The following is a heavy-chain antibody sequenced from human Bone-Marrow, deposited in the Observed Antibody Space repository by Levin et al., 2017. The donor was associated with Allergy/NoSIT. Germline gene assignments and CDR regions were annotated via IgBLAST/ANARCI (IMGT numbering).Heavy chain of an antibody. CDR3: AKARARFLRFLNYYDMDV. V-gene: IGHV3-23*01. D-gene: IGHD3-3*01. CDR1: AFTFNNYA. J-gene: IGHJ6*02. Sequence: RAGGSLRLSCAASAFTFNNYAMSWVRQAPGKGLEWVSSISDSAGRTYYTDSVKGRFTISRDNSIDTLYLQMNTLRAEDTAVYYCAKARARFLRFLNYYDMDVWGQGTTVTVSS. CDR2: ISDSAGRT.